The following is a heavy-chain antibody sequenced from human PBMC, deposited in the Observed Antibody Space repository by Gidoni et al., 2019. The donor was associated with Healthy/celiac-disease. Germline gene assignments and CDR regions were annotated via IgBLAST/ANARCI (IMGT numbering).Heavy chain of an antibody. CDR3: TREINYGSGWYREDWYFDL. CDR1: GFTFGYYA. D-gene: IGHD6-19*01. Sequence: EVQLVESGGGLVQPGRSLRLSCTASGFTFGYYAMSWFRQAPGKGREWVGFIRSKAYGGTTEYAASVKGRFTISRDDSKSIAYLQMNSLKTEDTAVYYCTREINYGSGWYREDWYFDLWGRGTLVTVSS. V-gene: IGHV3-49*03. CDR2: IRSKAYGGTT. J-gene: IGHJ2*01.